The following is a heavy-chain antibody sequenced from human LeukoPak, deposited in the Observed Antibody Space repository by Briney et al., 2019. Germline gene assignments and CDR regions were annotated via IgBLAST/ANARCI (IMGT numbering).Heavy chain of an antibody. J-gene: IGHJ4*02. CDR3: ARDLSYCNGAGCYSSGY. Sequence: PSETLSLTCTVSGYSIRSGYYWGWIRQPPGKGLEWIGSIDHRRSTYYMPPLHSRLTISVHQSKHQFALKLVSVPAADTAMYYCARDLSYCNGAGCYSSGYWGPGTLVTVSS. D-gene: IGHD2-15*01. CDR2: IDHRRST. V-gene: IGHV4-38-2*02. CDR1: GYSIRSGYY.